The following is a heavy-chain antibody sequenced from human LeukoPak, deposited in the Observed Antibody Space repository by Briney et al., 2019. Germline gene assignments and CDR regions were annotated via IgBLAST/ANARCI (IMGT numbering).Heavy chain of an antibody. CDR1: GGSISSYY. Sequence: SETLSLTCTVSGGSISSYYWSWIRQPPGRGLEWIGYIYYSGSTNYNPSLKSRVTISVDTSKNQFSLKLSSVTAADTAVYYCARDPDDAFDIWGQGTMVTVSS. J-gene: IGHJ3*02. CDR2: IYYSGST. D-gene: IGHD1-14*01. CDR3: ARDPDDAFDI. V-gene: IGHV4-59*01.